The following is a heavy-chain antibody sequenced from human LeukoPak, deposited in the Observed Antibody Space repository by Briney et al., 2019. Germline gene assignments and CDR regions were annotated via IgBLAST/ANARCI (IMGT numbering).Heavy chain of an antibody. CDR3: ARGSRGSGSYYGY. J-gene: IGHJ4*02. CDR2: IYYSGST. CDR1: GGSISSYY. Sequence: SETLSLTCTVSGGSISSYYWSWIRQPPGKGLEWIGYIYYSGSTNYNPSLKSRVTISVKTSKNQFSLKLSSVTAADTAVYYCARGSRGSGSYYGYWGQGTLVTVSS. V-gene: IGHV4-59*01. D-gene: IGHD1-26*01.